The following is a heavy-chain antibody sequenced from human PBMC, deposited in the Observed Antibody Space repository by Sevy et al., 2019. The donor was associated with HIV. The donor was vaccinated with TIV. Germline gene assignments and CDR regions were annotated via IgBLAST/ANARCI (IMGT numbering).Heavy chain of an antibody. CDR3: ARDNLHYDSSGFSAGFDY. D-gene: IGHD3-22*01. V-gene: IGHV3-30-3*01. Sequence: GGSLRLSCAASGFTFSSYAMHWVRQAPGKGLEWVAVISYDGSNKYYADSVKGRFTISRDNSKNTLYLQMNSLRAEDMAVYYCARDNLHYDSSGFSAGFDYWGQGTLVTVSS. CDR2: ISYDGSNK. CDR1: GFTFSSYA. J-gene: IGHJ4*02.